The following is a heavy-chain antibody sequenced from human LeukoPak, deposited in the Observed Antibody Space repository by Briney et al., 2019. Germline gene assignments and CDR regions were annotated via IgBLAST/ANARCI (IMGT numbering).Heavy chain of an antibody. V-gene: IGHV4-34*01. CDR1: GGSFSGYY. CDR2: INHSGST. Sequence: SETLSLTCAVYGGSFSGYYWSWIRQPPGKGLEWIGEINHSGSTNYNSSLKSRVTISVDTSKNQFSLKLSSVTAADTAVYYCARRICRGGSCYSIDYWGQGTLVTVSS. CDR3: ARRICRGGSCYSIDY. J-gene: IGHJ4*02. D-gene: IGHD2-15*01.